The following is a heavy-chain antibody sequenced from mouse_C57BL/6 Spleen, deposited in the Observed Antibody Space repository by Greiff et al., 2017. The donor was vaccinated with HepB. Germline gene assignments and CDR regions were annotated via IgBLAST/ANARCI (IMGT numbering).Heavy chain of an antibody. V-gene: IGHV5-17*01. CDR2: ISSGSSTI. CDR1: GFTFSDYG. CDR3: ARDYGSSPRYFDV. Sequence: EVKVVESGGGLVKPGGSLKLSCAASGFTFSDYGMHWVRQAPEKGLEWVAYISSGSSTIYYADTVKGRFTISRDNAKNTLFLQMTSLRSEDTAMYYCARDYGSSPRYFDVWGTGTTVTVSS. J-gene: IGHJ1*03. D-gene: IGHD1-1*01.